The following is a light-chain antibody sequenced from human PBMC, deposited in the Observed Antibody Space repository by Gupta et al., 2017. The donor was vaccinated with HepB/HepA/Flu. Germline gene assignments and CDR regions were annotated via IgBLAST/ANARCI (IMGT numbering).Light chain of an antibody. Sequence: DIVMTQSPDSLAVFLGERATINCKSSQSVLSSSNNKNYLAWYQQKPGQPPNVLIYWASTRESGVPDRFTGSGSGTDFTLTIGSLQAEDVAVYYCQQYYSTPPWTFGQGTKVEIK. J-gene: IGKJ1*01. V-gene: IGKV4-1*01. CDR3: QQYYSTPPWT. CDR2: WAS. CDR1: QSVLSSSNNKNY.